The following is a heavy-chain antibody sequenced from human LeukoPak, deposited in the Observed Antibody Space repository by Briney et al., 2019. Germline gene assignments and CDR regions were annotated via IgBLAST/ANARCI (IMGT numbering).Heavy chain of an antibody. CDR2: IIPIFGTA. V-gene: IGHV1-69*05. CDR3: ARDLSSGSYYAY. D-gene: IGHD1-26*01. CDR1: GCTFSSYA. Sequence: ASVKVSCKASGCTFSSYAISWVRQAPGQGLEWMGWIIPIFGTANYAQKFQGRVTITTDESTSTAYMELSSLRSEDTAVYYCARDLSSGSYYAYWGQGTLVTVSS. J-gene: IGHJ4*02.